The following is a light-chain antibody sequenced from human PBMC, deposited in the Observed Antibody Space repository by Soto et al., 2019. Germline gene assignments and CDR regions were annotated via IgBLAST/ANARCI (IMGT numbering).Light chain of an antibody. CDR3: QQYGSSPLT. Sequence: ELVITQSPATLSLSPWERATLSFRASQSVSSGYLAWYQQKPGQAPRLLIYGASSRATGIPDRFSGSGSGTDFTLTISRLEPEDFAVYYCQQYGSSPLTFGGGTKVDI. CDR2: GAS. CDR1: QSVSSGY. J-gene: IGKJ4*01. V-gene: IGKV3-20*01.